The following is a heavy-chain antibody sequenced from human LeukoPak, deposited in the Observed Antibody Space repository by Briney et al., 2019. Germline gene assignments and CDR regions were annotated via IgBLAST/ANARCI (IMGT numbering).Heavy chain of an antibody. Sequence: PGGSLRLSCTASGFIVTNNYINWVRQAQGGLREWVSLVYSGGSTYYADSVKGRFTISRDNSKNMVYLQMNSLRAEDTAMYYCARDPPAVLIDTYGWGQGTLVTVSS. CDR2: VYSGGST. CDR3: ARDPPAVLIDTYG. D-gene: IGHD2-8*01. CDR1: GFIVTNNY. V-gene: IGHV3-66*01. J-gene: IGHJ4*02.